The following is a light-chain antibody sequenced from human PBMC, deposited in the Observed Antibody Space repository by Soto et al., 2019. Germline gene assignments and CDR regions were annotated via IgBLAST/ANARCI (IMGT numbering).Light chain of an antibody. V-gene: IGKV3-20*01. CDR1: QSVSSSY. J-gene: IGKJ2*01. CDR2: GAS. Sequence: EIVLTQSPGTLSLSPGERATLSCRASQSVSSSYLAWYQHKPGQAPRLLIYGASSRATGIPDRFSGSGSGTDFTLTISRREPQDLAVYYCQQYGSSPHTFGQGTKLEIK. CDR3: QQYGSSPHT.